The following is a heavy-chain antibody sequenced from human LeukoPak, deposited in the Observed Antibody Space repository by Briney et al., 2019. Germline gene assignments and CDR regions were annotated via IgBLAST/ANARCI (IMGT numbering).Heavy chain of an antibody. D-gene: IGHD6-19*01. J-gene: IGHJ5*02. V-gene: IGHV3-33*08. CDR1: GFTFSGYG. CDR2: IWYDGSNK. CDR3: ARARTWAVAGPGGWFDH. Sequence: GGSLRLSCEASGFTFSGYGMHWVRQAPGKGLEWVAGIWYDGSNKYYAESVKGRFTISRDNSKNTLYLQMNSLRAEDTAVYYCARARTWAVAGPGGWFDHWGQGTLVTVSS.